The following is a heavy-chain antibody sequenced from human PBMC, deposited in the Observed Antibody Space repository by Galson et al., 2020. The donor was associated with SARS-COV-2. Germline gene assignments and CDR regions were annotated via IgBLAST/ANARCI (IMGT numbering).Heavy chain of an antibody. CDR1: GFSFSIYT. CDR2: ISDSGSTI. Sequence: GESLKISCAASGFSFSIYTMNWVRQSPGRGLEWIAYISDSGSTIFYADSVKGRFTISRDNAKNSLYLQMNSLRVEDTAVYYCTRAIPEDYWGQGTLVTVSS. CDR3: TRAIPEDY. V-gene: IGHV3-48*01. J-gene: IGHJ4*02.